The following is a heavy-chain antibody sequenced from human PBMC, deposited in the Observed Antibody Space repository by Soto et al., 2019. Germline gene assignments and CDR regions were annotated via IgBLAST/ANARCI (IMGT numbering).Heavy chain of an antibody. J-gene: IGHJ6*02. V-gene: IGHV6-1*01. CDR3: ARVNWNLGYYGIDV. Sequence: PSQTLSLTCSISGDSVSSNSAAWNWIRQSPSRGLEWLGRTYYRSKWYNDYAVSVKSRITVNPDTSKNQFSLQLNSVTPEDTAVYYCARVNWNLGYYGIDVWGQGTTVTVSS. CDR1: GDSVSSNSAA. CDR2: TYYRSKWYN. D-gene: IGHD1-7*01.